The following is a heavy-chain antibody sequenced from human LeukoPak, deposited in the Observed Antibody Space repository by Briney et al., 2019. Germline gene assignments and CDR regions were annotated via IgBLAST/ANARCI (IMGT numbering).Heavy chain of an antibody. V-gene: IGHV4-59*01. Sequence: PSETLSLTCTVSGGSISSYYWSWIRQPPGKGLEWIGYIYYSGSTNYNPSLKSRVTISVDTSKNKFSLKLSSVTAADTAVYYCARGPDFWSGYSSDYWGQGTLVTVSS. CDR1: GGSISSYY. CDR3: ARGPDFWSGYSSDY. CDR2: IYYSGST. D-gene: IGHD3-3*01. J-gene: IGHJ4*02.